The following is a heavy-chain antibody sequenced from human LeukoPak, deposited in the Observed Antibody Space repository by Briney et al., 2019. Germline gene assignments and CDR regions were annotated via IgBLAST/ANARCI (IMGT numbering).Heavy chain of an antibody. CDR3: AKDWGDIVVVVAATPRSYYFDY. Sequence: GGSLRLSCAASGFTFSSYAMSWVRQAPGKGLEWVSAISGSGGSTYYADSVKGRFTISRDNSKNTLYLQMNSLRAEDAAVYYCAKDWGDIVVVVAATPRSYYFDYWGQGTLVTVSS. D-gene: IGHD2-15*01. V-gene: IGHV3-23*01. CDR2: ISGSGGST. CDR1: GFTFSSYA. J-gene: IGHJ4*02.